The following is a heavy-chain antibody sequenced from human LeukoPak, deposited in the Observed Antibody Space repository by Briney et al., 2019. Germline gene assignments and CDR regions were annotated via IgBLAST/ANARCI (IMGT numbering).Heavy chain of an antibody. D-gene: IGHD7-27*01. V-gene: IGHV4-59*01. CDR2: IYYSGST. J-gene: IGHJ5*02. Sequence: PSETLSLTCTVSGGSTSSYYWSWIRQPPGKGLEWIGYIYYSGSTNYNPSLKSRVTISVDTSKNQFSLKLSSVTAADTAVYYCARAGWGSRSWFDPWGQGTLVTVSS. CDR1: GGSTSSYY. CDR3: ARAGWGSRSWFDP.